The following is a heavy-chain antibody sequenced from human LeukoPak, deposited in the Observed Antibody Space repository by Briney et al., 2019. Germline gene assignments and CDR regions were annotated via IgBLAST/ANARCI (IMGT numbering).Heavy chain of an antibody. D-gene: IGHD4-17*01. CDR2: IRYDGSNK. J-gene: IGHJ5*02. CDR1: GFTFSSYG. V-gene: IGHV3-30*02. Sequence: GGSLRLSCAASGFTFSSYGMHWVRQAPGKGLERVAFIRYDGSNKYYADSVKGRFTIPRDNSKNTLYLQMNSLRAEDTAVYYCAKDRYGDQNWFDPWGQGTLVTVSS. CDR3: AKDRYGDQNWFDP.